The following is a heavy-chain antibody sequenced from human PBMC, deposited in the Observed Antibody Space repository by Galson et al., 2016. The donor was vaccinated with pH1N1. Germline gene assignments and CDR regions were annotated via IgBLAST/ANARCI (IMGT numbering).Heavy chain of an antibody. V-gene: IGHV3-11*04. CDR1: GFTFSDYY. Sequence: SLRLSCAASGFTFSDYYMSWIRQAPGKGLEWVSYISSTGSTIYYADSVKGRFTVSRGNARNSLYLEMNSLRVEDTAVYYCARPGNYDGDRRGAFDLWGQGTMVTVSP. CDR2: ISSTGSTI. D-gene: IGHD4-23*01. CDR3: ARPGNYDGDRRGAFDL. J-gene: IGHJ3*01.